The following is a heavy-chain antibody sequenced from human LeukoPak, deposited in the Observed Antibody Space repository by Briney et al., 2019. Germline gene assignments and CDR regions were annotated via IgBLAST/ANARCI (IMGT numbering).Heavy chain of an antibody. D-gene: IGHD2-15*01. Sequence: GGSLRLSCAASGFTFSSYSMNWVRQAPGKGLEWVSYISSSGSSIYYADSVKGRFTISRDNAKNTLYLQMNSLRAEDTAVYYCAKDLGYCSGGSCYTLDYWGQGTLVTVSS. V-gene: IGHV3-48*01. CDR2: ISSSGSSI. CDR1: GFTFSSYS. J-gene: IGHJ4*02. CDR3: AKDLGYCSGGSCYTLDY.